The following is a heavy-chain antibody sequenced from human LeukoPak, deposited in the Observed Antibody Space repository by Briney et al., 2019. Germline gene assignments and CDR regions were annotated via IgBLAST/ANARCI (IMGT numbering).Heavy chain of an antibody. CDR1: GASVSSASY. CDR3: ARSRAFNSGAFDP. J-gene: IGHJ5*02. D-gene: IGHD1-26*01. Sequence: SETLSLTCTVSGASVSSASYWSWIRQPPGKGVEWITHIYNGVNTNYNPSLKSRVTISVDTSKNQFSLRLNSVTAADTAVYYCARSRAFNSGAFDPWGQGSLVTVSS. CDR2: IYNGVNT. V-gene: IGHV4-61*01.